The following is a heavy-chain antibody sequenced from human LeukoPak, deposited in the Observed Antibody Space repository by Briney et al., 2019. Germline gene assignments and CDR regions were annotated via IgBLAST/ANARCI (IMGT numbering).Heavy chain of an antibody. V-gene: IGHV4-34*01. CDR2: INHSGST. Sequence: SETLSLTCAVYGGSFSGYYWSWIRQPPGKGLEWIGEINHSGSTNYNPSLKSRVTISVDTSKNQFSLKLNSVTAADTAVYYCARDRYSGSGVFDYWGQGTLVTVSS. CDR1: GGSFSGYY. CDR3: ARDRYSGSGVFDY. J-gene: IGHJ4*02. D-gene: IGHD1-26*01.